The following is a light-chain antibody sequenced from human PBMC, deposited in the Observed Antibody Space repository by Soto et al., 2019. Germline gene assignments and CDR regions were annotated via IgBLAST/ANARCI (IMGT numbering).Light chain of an antibody. CDR1: QSITNN. V-gene: IGKV3D-15*01. J-gene: IGKJ4*01. CDR2: GAS. CDR3: QQRSNWPPELT. Sequence: EIVMTQSPATVSVSPGERATLSCRASQSITNNYLAWYQQKPGQAPRLLIYGASSRATGIPDRFSGSGSGTEFTLTISTLQSEDFAVYYCQQRSNWPPELTFGGGTKVDIK.